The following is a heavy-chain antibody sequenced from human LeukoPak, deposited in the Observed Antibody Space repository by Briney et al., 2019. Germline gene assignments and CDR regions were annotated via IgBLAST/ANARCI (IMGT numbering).Heavy chain of an antibody. CDR1: GFTVSSNY. CDR2: ISSSSSYI. V-gene: IGHV3-21*01. J-gene: IGHJ4*02. Sequence: GGSLRLSCAASGFTVSSNYMSWVRQAPGKGLEWVSSISSSSSYIYYADSVKGRFTISRDNAKNSLYLQMNSLRAEDTAVYYCASLTLGAPIECWGQGTLVTVSS. D-gene: IGHD1-26*01. CDR3: ASLTLGAPIEC.